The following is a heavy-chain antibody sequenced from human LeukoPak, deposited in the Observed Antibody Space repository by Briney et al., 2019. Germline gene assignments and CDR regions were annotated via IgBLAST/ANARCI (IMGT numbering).Heavy chain of an antibody. V-gene: IGHV1-69*13. Sequence: SVKVSCKASGGTFSSYAISWVRQAPGQGLEWMGGIIPIFGTANYAQKFQGRVTITADESTSTAYMELSSLRSEDTAVYYCARDVQRTYGSGSYQLFDPWGQGTLVTVFS. D-gene: IGHD3-10*01. CDR1: GGTFSSYA. CDR3: ARDVQRTYGSGSYQLFDP. J-gene: IGHJ5*02. CDR2: IIPIFGTA.